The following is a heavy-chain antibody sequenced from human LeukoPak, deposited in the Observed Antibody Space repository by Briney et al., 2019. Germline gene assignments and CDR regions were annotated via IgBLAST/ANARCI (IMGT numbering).Heavy chain of an antibody. D-gene: IGHD5-18*01. Sequence: SETLSLTXTVSGGSISSYYWSWLRQPPGKGLEWIGYIYYSGSTNYNPSLKSRVTISVDTSKNQFSLKLSSVTAADTAVYYCAREVGYSYPTFDYWGQGTLVTVSS. CDR1: GGSISSYY. CDR3: AREVGYSYPTFDY. J-gene: IGHJ4*02. CDR2: IYYSGST. V-gene: IGHV4-59*01.